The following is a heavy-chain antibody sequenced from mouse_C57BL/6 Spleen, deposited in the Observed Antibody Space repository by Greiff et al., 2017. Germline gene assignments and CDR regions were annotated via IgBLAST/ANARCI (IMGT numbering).Heavy chain of an antibody. V-gene: IGHV1-66*01. J-gene: IGHJ3*01. CDR1: GYSFTSYY. D-gene: IGHD2-3*01. Sequence: QVQLQQSGPELVKPGASVKISCKASGYSFTSYYINWVKQRPGQGLEWIGWIYPGSGNTKYNEKFKGKATLTAATSSSTAYMQLSTQASEDSAVYYCARADGYYFPFAYWGQGTLVTVAA. CDR2: IYPGSGNT. CDR3: ARADGYYFPFAY.